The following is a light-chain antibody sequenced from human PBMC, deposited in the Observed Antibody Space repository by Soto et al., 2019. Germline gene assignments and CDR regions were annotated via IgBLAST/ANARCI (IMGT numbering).Light chain of an antibody. CDR2: EVN. V-gene: IGLV2-8*01. Sequence: QSALTQPPSAPGSPGQSVTISCTGTSSDDGGYKYVSWYQQHPGKAPKLMIFEVNKRPSGVPDRFSGSKSGNTASLTVSGLQAEDEADYYCSSYAGINNLGVFGTGTKLTVL. CDR1: SSDDGGYKY. CDR3: SSYAGINNLGV. J-gene: IGLJ1*01.